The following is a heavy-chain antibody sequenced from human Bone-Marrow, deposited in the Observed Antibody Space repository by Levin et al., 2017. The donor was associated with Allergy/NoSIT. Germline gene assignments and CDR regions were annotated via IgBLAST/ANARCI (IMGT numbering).Heavy chain of an antibody. V-gene: IGHV1-2*02. CDR3: ARLSHYNDSC. J-gene: IGHJ4*02. CDR2: INPNSGGP. D-gene: IGHD3-22*01. Sequence: ASVKVSCKASGYTFTGYYLHWVRQAPGQGPEWMGWINPNSGGPNYAQKFQGRVTMTRDTSISTAYMELCGLRSDDTAVYYCARLSHYNDSCWGPGTLVTVSS. CDR1: GYTFTGYY.